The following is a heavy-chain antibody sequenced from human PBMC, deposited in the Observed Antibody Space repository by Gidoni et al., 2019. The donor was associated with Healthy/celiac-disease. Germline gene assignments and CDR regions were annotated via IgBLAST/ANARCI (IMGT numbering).Heavy chain of an antibody. D-gene: IGHD3-3*01. CDR3: ARSEPSPDITIFGVVIMGYYGMDV. CDR2: ISSSGSTI. CDR1: GFTFSSYE. Sequence: EVQLVESGGGLVQPGGSLRLSCAASGFTFSSYEMNWVRQAPGKGLEWVSYISSSGSTIYYADSVKGRFTISRDNAKNSLYLQMNSLRAEDTAVYYCARSEPSPDITIFGVVIMGYYGMDVWGQGTTVTVSS. V-gene: IGHV3-48*03. J-gene: IGHJ6*02.